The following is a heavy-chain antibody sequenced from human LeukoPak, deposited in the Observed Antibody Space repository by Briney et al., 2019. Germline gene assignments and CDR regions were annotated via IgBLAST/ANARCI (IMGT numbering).Heavy chain of an antibody. V-gene: IGHV3-23*01. J-gene: IGHJ4*02. CDR2: ISGPAGSW. D-gene: IGHD5/OR15-5a*01. CDR3: AKKVGLVSAPLYYFDV. CDR1: GFTFSSYA. Sequence: GGSLRLSXAASGFTFSSYAMSWVRQAPGKGLEWVSAISGPAGSWDYADSVKGRFTISRDNSKNTLFLQMNSLRAEDTAIYYCAKKVGLVSAPLYYFDVWGQGTLVTVSS.